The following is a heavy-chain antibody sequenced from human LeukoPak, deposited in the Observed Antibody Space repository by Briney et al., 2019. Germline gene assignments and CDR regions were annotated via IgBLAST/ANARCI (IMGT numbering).Heavy chain of an antibody. CDR3: ARAQGFGVVRYFDL. CDR1: GGSFSGYC. V-gene: IGHV4-34*01. D-gene: IGHD3-3*01. Sequence: SETLSLTCAVYGGSFSGYCWSWIRQPPGKGLEWIGEINHSGSTNYNPSLKSRVTISVDTSKNQFSLKLSSATAADTAVYYCARAQGFGVVRYFDLWGRGTLVTVSS. J-gene: IGHJ2*01. CDR2: INHSGST.